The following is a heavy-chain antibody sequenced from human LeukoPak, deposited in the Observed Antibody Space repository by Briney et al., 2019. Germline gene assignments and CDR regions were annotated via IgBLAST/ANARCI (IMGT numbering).Heavy chain of an antibody. CDR2: IRSKANSYAT. J-gene: IGHJ6*03. D-gene: IGHD3-3*01. CDR1: GFTFSGSA. CDR3: ARDDAGYDFWSGIYYYYMDV. V-gene: IGHV3-73*01. Sequence: PGGSLRLSCAASGFTFSGSAMHWVRQASGKGLEWVGRIRSKANSYATAYAASVKGRFTISRDDSKNTAYLQMNSLRAEDTAVYYCARDDAGYDFWSGIYYYYMDVWGKGTTVTVSS.